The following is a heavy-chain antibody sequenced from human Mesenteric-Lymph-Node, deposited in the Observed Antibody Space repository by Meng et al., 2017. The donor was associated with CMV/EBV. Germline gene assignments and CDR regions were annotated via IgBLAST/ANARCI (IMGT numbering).Heavy chain of an antibody. CDR3: ARVDWNSDDAFDI. Sequence: ASVKVSCKASGYTFIGYYMHWLRQAPGQGLEWMGYIHPNSGDINYAQKFQGRVTMTRDTSISTAYMELSSLRSEDTAVYYCARVDWNSDDAFDIWGQGTMVTVSS. D-gene: IGHD1-7*01. CDR2: IHPNSGDI. J-gene: IGHJ3*02. V-gene: IGHV1-2*02. CDR1: GYTFIGYY.